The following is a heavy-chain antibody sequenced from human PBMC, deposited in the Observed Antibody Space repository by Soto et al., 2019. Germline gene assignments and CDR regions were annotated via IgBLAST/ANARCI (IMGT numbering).Heavy chain of an antibody. CDR1: GCTFSSYA. V-gene: IGHV1-69*06. J-gene: IGHJ4*02. CDR2: IIPIFGTA. CDR3: AREKYCTNGVCPYSSSRTFDY. Sequence: GASVKVSCKASGCTFSSYAISWLRQAPGQGLEWMGGIIPIFGTANYAQKFQGRVTITADKSTSTAYMELSSLRSEDTAVYYCAREKYCTNGVCPYSSSRTFDYWGQGTLVTVSS. D-gene: IGHD2-8*01.